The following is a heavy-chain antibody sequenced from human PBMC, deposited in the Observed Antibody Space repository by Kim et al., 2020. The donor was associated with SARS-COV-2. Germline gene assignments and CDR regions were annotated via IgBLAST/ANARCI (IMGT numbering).Heavy chain of an antibody. D-gene: IGHD3-10*01. Sequence: GGSLRLSCAASGFTFSSYWMSWVRQAPGKGLEWVANIKQDGSEKYYVDSVKGRFTISRDNAKNSLFLQMNSLRAEDTTVYYCAMTYGSGSYPFFFDYWGQGTLVTVSS. V-gene: IGHV3-7*01. CDR1: GFTFSSYW. J-gene: IGHJ4*02. CDR3: AMTYGSGSYPFFFDY. CDR2: IKQDGSEK.